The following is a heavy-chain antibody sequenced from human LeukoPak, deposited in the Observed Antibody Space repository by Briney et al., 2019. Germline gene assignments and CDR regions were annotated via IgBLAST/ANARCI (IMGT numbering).Heavy chain of an antibody. V-gene: IGHV4-39*07. D-gene: IGHD3-22*01. CDR2: IYYSGST. CDR1: GGSISSSSYY. CDR3: ARVKPYYYDSSGRLDH. Sequence: SETLSLTCTVSGGSISSSSYYWGWIRQPPGKGLEWIGSIYYSGSTYYNPSLKSRVTISVDTSKNQFSLKLSSVTAADTAVYYCARVKPYYYDSSGRLDHWGQGTLVTVSS. J-gene: IGHJ4*02.